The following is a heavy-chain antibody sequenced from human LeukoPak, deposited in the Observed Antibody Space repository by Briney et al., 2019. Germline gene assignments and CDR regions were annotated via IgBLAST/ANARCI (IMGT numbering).Heavy chain of an antibody. D-gene: IGHD6-13*01. J-gene: IGHJ6*02. Sequence: GASVKVSCKASGYTFTRYYLHWVRQAPGQGLGWMGIINPSGGRTNNAQQFQGRVTMTRDTSTSTVYMQLSSLRSEDTAVYYCARDLAIAAAPDGMDVWGQGTTVTASS. CDR1: GYTFTRYY. CDR2: INPSGGRT. CDR3: ARDLAIAAAPDGMDV. V-gene: IGHV1-46*01.